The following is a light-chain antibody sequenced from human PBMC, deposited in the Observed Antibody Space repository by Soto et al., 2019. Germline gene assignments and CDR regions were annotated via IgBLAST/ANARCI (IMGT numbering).Light chain of an antibody. CDR1: QSVSSN. CDR3: QQYNNWPYT. Sequence: EIVMTQSPATLSVSPGERATLSCRASQSVSSNLAWYQQKPVQAPRLLIYGASTRATGIPARFSGSGSGTECTLTISSLQSEDFAVYYCQQYNNWPYTFGQGTKLEIK. V-gene: IGKV3-15*01. CDR2: GAS. J-gene: IGKJ2*01.